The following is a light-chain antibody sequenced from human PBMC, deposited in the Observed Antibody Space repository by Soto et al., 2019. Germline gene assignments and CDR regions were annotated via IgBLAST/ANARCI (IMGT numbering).Light chain of an antibody. CDR3: QQRSNWPLT. CDR2: DAS. J-gene: IGKJ4*01. CDR1: QSVSSF. Sequence: EIVLTQSPATLSLSPGERATLSCRASQSVSSFLAWYQQKPGQAPRLLIYDASDRDTGIPTRFSGSGSGTDFTLTISSLEPEDFAVYYCQQRSNWPLTFGGGTKVEMK. V-gene: IGKV3-11*01.